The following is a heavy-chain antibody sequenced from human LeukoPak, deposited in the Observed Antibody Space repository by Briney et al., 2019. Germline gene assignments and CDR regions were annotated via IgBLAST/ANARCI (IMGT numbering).Heavy chain of an antibody. CDR3: AKVIRLSSGLYYFDY. V-gene: IGHV3-23*01. J-gene: IGHJ4*02. D-gene: IGHD6-19*01. CDR2: ISSTGGTT. Sequence: PGGSLRLSCAASGFTFSSYAMSWVRQAPGKGLEWVSSISSTGGTTYYADSVKGRFTISRDNSKNTLYLQMNSLRAEDTAVYYCAKVIRLSSGLYYFDYWGQGTLVTVSS. CDR1: GFTFSSYA.